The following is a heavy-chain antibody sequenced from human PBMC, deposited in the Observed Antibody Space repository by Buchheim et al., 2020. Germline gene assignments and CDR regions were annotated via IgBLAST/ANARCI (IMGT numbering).Heavy chain of an antibody. D-gene: IGHD3-10*01. CDR2: IYWNDDK. CDR3: AHTRAYYYGSGSYYNVYTYYFDY. J-gene: IGHJ4*02. Sequence: QITLKESGPTLVKPTQTLTLTCTFSGFSLSTSGVGVGWIRQPPGKALEWLALIYWNDDKRYSPSLKSRLTLTKDTSKNQVVLTMTNMDPVDTATYYCAHTRAYYYGSGSYYNVYTYYFDYWGQGTL. CDR1: GFSLSTSGVG. V-gene: IGHV2-5*01.